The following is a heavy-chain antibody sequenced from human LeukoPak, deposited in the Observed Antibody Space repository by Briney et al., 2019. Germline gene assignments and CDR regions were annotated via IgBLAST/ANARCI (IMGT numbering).Heavy chain of an antibody. J-gene: IGHJ4*02. Sequence: TGRSMRLSYAASGFTFSSYAMSWGRPAPGKGVEWVSAISGSGGSTYSADSVKRRFTISSDTSKHTLYLQMHSLRAEDTAVYYCAKLATLVVPLDYWGQGTLVTVSS. CDR3: AKLATLVVPLDY. V-gene: IGHV3-23*01. CDR1: GFTFSSYA. CDR2: ISGSGGST. D-gene: IGHD2-8*02.